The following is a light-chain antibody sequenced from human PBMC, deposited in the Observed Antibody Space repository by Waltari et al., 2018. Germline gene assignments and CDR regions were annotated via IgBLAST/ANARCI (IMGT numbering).Light chain of an antibody. J-gene: IGKJ2*01. CDR1: QTSTNY. CDR2: AAS. Sequence: DIQMTQSPSSLYASVGDRVTITCRASQTSTNYLNWSQQKPGKATKLLIYAASSLQSGGPSRVSGSGSGTDFTLSISSLQPDEFATYYRRQIYGSPPVTFGQGTKLEIK. V-gene: IGKV1-39*01. CDR3: RQIYGSPPVT.